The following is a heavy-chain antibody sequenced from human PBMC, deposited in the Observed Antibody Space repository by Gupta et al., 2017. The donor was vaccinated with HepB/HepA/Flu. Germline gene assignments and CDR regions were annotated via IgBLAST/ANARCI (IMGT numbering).Heavy chain of an antibody. CDR2: ISYDGRYK. CDR3: AREGNDAFDI. J-gene: IGHJ3*02. CDR1: GFTFSSYA. D-gene: IGHD3-10*01. V-gene: IGHV3-30*04. Sequence: QMQLVESGGGVVQPGRSLRFSCAVSGFTFSSYAMHWVRQAPGKGLEWVAFISYDGRYKYYAVSVKGRFTISRDNSKNTLYLQMNSLRAEDPAMYYCAREGNDAFDIWGRGTVVTVSS.